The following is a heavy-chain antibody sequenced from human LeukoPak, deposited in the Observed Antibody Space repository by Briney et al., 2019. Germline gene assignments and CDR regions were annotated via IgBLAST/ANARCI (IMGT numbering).Heavy chain of an antibody. CDR2: ISSSGSTI. CDR1: GFTFSDYY. Sequence: PGGSLRLSCAASGFTFSDYYMSWIRQAPGKGLEWVSYISSSGSTIYYADSVKGRFTISRDNAKNSLYLQMNSLRAEDAAVYYCARAAGSPKGLAFDIWGQGTMVTVSS. CDR3: ARAAGSPKGLAFDI. V-gene: IGHV3-11*01. J-gene: IGHJ3*02.